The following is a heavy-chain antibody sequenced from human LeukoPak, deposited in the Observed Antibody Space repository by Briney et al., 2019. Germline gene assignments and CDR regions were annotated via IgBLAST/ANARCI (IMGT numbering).Heavy chain of an antibody. CDR2: IIPIFGTA. Sequence: GASVKVSCKASGGTFSSYAISWVRQAPGQGLEWMGGIIPIFGTANYAQKFQGRVTITTDESTSTAYMELSSLRSEDTAVYYCARGNPTDYYYYYYMDVWGKGTTVTVSS. CDR3: ARGNPTDYYYYYYMDV. CDR1: GGTFSSYA. J-gene: IGHJ6*03. V-gene: IGHV1-69*05. D-gene: IGHD1-14*01.